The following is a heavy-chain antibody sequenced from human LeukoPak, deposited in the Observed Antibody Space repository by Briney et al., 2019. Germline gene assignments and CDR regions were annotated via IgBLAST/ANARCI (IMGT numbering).Heavy chain of an antibody. CDR1: GGSISSGGYY. V-gene: IGHV4-31*03. J-gene: IGHJ4*02. CDR2: IYYSGST. D-gene: IGHD1-1*01. CDR3: AKGDLEAGIFDY. Sequence: ASQTLSLTCTVSGGSISSGGYYWSWIRQHPGKGLEWIGYIYYSGSTYYNPSLKSRVTISVDTSKNQFSLKLSSVTAADTAVYYWAKGDLEAGIFDYWGQGTLVTVSS.